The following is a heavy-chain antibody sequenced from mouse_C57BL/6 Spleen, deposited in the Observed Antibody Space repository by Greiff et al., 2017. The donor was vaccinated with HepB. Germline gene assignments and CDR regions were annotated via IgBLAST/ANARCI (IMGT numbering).Heavy chain of an antibody. CDR2: IRNKANNHAT. Sequence: EVKVEESGGGLVQPGGSMKLSCAASGFTFSDAWMDWVRQSPEKGLEWVADIRNKANNHATYYAESVKGRFTISRDDSKSSVYLQMNSLRAEDTGIYYCTPHFGSFAYWGQGTLVTVSA. V-gene: IGHV6-6*01. CDR1: GFTFSDAW. J-gene: IGHJ3*01. CDR3: TPHFGSFAY.